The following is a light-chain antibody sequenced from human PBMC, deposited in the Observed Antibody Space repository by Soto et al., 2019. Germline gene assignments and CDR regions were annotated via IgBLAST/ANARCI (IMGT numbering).Light chain of an antibody. V-gene: IGLV1-40*01. CDR1: SSNIGTGYD. J-gene: IGLJ2*01. Sequence: QLVLTQPPSVSGAPGQRVTFSCAGTSSNIGTGYDVHWYQHRPGTAPKLLIYGNTNRPSGVPDRFSGSKSGSSASLAITGLQAEDEADYYCQSYDVRLSVIFGGGTKVTVL. CDR3: QSYDVRLSVI. CDR2: GNT.